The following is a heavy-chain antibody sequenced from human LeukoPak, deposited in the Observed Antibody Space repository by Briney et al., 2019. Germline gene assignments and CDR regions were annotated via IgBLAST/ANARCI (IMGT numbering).Heavy chain of an antibody. CDR3: ATGRAAGTPDYMDV. V-gene: IGHV1-2*02. CDR2: INPISGGI. D-gene: IGHD6-13*01. J-gene: IGHJ6*03. CDR1: GYTFTSYY. Sequence: ASVKVSCKASGYTFTSYYMHWVRQAPGQGLEYMGWINPISGGIDYAQKFRGRVTMTRDTSISTAYMEVSRLRSDDTAMYYCATGRAAGTPDYMDVWGKGTTVT.